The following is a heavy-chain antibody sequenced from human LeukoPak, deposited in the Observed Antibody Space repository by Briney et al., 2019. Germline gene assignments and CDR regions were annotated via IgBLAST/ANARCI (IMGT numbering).Heavy chain of an antibody. J-gene: IGHJ4*02. CDR3: AKEWDTAMAFDY. D-gene: IGHD5-18*01. CDR2: ISWNSGST. CDR1: GFSFDNYG. Sequence: GGSLRLSCAASGFSFDNYGMHWVRLAPGKGLEWVSGISWNSGSTGYADSVKGRFTISRDNAKDSLYLQMNSLRAEDTAVYYCAKEWDTAMAFDYWGQGTLVTVSS. V-gene: IGHV3-9*01.